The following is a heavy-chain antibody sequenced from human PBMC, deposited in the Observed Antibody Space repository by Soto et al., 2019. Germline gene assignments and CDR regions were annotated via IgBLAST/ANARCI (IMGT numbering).Heavy chain of an antibody. J-gene: IGHJ5*02. Sequence: QVQLQESGPGLVKPSQTLSLTCTVSGGSISSGGYYWSWIRQHPGKGLGWIGYIYYSGSTYYNPSLKSRVTISVDTSKNPFSLKLSSVTAADTAVYYCARYTNIVVVAGYWFDPWGQGTLVTVSS. CDR2: IYYSGST. D-gene: IGHD2-2*01. V-gene: IGHV4-31*03. CDR1: GGSISSGGYY. CDR3: ARYTNIVVVAGYWFDP.